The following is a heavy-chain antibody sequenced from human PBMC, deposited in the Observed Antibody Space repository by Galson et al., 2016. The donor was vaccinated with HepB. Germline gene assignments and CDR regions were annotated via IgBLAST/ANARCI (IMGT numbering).Heavy chain of an antibody. CDR3: ARRDSGWSPFDY. CDR2: IYPGDSDT. V-gene: IGHV5-51*01. D-gene: IGHD6-19*01. J-gene: IGHJ4*02. Sequence: QSGAEVKKPGESLKISCQGSGYTFTNHWIGWVRQMPGKGLEWMGIIYPGDSDTRYSPSFQGQVTISADKSTRTAYLQWSSLKASDAAMYYCARRDSGWSPFDYWGQGTLLTVSS. CDR1: GYTFTNHW.